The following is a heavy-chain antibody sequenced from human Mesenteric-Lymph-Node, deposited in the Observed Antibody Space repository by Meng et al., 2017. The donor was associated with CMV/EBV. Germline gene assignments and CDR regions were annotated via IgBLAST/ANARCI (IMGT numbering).Heavy chain of an antibody. CDR1: GGSISSGGYS. Sequence: AVSGGSISSGGYSWSWIRQPPGKGLEWIGYFYHSGTIYYNPSLKSRVTISLDKSRNQFSLKLTSVTAADTALYYCASSSGYDSFDSWGQGTLVTVSS. V-gene: IGHV4-30-2*01. CDR2: FYHSGTI. CDR3: ASSSGYDSFDS. J-gene: IGHJ4*02. D-gene: IGHD5-12*01.